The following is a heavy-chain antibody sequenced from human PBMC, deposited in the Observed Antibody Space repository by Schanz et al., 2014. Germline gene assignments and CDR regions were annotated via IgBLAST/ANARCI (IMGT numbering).Heavy chain of an antibody. CDR1: GFTFSDSW. J-gene: IGHJ4*02. V-gene: IGHV3-30*18. Sequence: VQLVESGGGLVQPGGSLRLSCAASGFTFSDSWMHWVRQAPGRGLQWVALISYDGGHKYYADSVKGRFTISRDNSKNTVYLQITSLRAEDTSVYYCAKEESPPSLVDYWGQGTLVTVSS. CDR2: ISYDGGHK. CDR3: AKEESPPSLVDY.